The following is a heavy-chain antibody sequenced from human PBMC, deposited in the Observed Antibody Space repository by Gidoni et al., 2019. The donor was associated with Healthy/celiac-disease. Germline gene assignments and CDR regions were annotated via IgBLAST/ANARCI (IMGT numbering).Heavy chain of an antibody. Sequence: EVQLVQSGAEVKKPGESLRISCKGSGSSFTTHGISWVRQMPGKGLEWMGRIDPSDSYTNYSPSFQGHVTISADKSISTAYLQWSSLKASDTAMYYCATSGGGSIAVAGTTQFDYWGQGTLVTVSS. CDR1: GSSFTTHG. V-gene: IGHV5-10-1*03. D-gene: IGHD6-19*01. CDR3: ATSGGGSIAVAGTTQFDY. CDR2: IDPSDSYT. J-gene: IGHJ4*02.